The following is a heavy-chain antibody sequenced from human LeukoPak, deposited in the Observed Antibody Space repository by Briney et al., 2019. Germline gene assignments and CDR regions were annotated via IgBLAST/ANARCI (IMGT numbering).Heavy chain of an antibody. V-gene: IGHV3-9*01. D-gene: IGHD1-26*01. Sequence: GRSLRLSCAASGFTFDDYAMHWVRQAPGKGLEWVSGISWNSGSIGYADSVKGRFTISRDNAKNSLYLQMNSLRAEDTALYYCAKDTGRGSYLGVEFDYWGQGTLVTVSS. CDR1: GFTFDDYA. CDR3: AKDTGRGSYLGVEFDY. J-gene: IGHJ4*02. CDR2: ISWNSGSI.